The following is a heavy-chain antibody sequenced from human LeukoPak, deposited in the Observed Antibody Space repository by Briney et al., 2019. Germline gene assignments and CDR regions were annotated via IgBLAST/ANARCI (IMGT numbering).Heavy chain of an antibody. Sequence: ASVKVCCKASGCTFSSYAISWVRQAPGQGLGWMGRIIPIFGIANYAQKFQGRVTITADKSTSTAYMELSSLRFEDTAVYYCAGDRLYQGYYDSSGVFDYWGQGTLVTVSS. D-gene: IGHD3-22*01. J-gene: IGHJ4*02. CDR3: AGDRLYQGYYDSSGVFDY. V-gene: IGHV1-69*04. CDR1: GCTFSSYA. CDR2: IIPIFGIA.